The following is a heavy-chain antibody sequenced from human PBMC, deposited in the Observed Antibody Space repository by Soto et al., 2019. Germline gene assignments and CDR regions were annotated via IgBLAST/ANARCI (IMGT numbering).Heavy chain of an antibody. CDR3: ARGGYYYDSSGYYRRGARASEYFQH. V-gene: IGHV1-69*01. J-gene: IGHJ1*01. CDR1: GGTFSSYA. Sequence: QVQLVQSGAEVKKPGSSVKVSCKASGGTFSSYAISWVRQAPGQGLEWMGGIIPIFGTANYAQKFQGRVTITADESTSTDYMELSSLRSEDTAVYYCARGGYYYDSSGYYRRGARASEYFQHWGQGTLVTVSS. D-gene: IGHD3-22*01. CDR2: IIPIFGTA.